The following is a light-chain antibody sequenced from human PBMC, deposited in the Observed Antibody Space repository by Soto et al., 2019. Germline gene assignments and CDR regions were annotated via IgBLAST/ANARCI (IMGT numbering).Light chain of an antibody. Sequence: EIVMTQSPATLSLSPGERATLSCRASQSVSSRLAWYQQKAGQAPRLLIYGASTRATGIPARFSGSGSGTEFTLTISSLQSEDFAIYYCQQYNNWPPITFGQGTRLEIK. V-gene: IGKV3D-15*01. CDR3: QQYNNWPPIT. CDR1: QSVSSR. CDR2: GAS. J-gene: IGKJ5*01.